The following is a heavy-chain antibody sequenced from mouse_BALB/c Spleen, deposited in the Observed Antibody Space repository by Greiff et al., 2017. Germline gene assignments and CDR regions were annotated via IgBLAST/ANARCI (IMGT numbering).Heavy chain of an antibody. Sequence: VQLQQSGAELAKPGASVKMSCKASGYTFTSYWMHWVKQRPGQGLEWIGYINPSTGYTEYNQKFKDKATLTADKSSSTAYMQLSSLTSEDSAVYYCAPGLPWFAYWGQGTLVTVSA. D-gene: IGHD2-10*01. V-gene: IGHV1-7*01. CDR2: INPSTGYT. CDR1: GYTFTSYW. CDR3: APGLPWFAY. J-gene: IGHJ3*01.